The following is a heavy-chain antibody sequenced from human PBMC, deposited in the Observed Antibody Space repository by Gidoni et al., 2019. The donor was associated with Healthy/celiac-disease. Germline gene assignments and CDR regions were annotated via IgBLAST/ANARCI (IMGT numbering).Heavy chain of an antibody. J-gene: IGHJ5*02. Sequence: QVQLVQSGAEVKKPGASVKVSCKASGYTFTSYYMHWVRQAPGQGLEWMGIINPSGGSTSYAQKFQGRVTMTRDTSTSTVYMELSSLRSEDTAVYYCARDRTSIFGVVMNWFDPWGQGTLVTVSS. CDR2: INPSGGST. V-gene: IGHV1-46*01. CDR3: ARDRTSIFGVVMNWFDP. D-gene: IGHD3-3*01. CDR1: GYTFTSYY.